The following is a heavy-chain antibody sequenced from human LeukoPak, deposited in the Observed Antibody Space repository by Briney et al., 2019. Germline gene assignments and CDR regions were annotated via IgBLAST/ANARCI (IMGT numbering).Heavy chain of an antibody. CDR1: GGTFSSYA. J-gene: IGHJ4*02. CDR2: IIPIFGTA. Sequence: GASVKVSCKASGGTFSSYAISWVRQAPGQGLEWMGGIIPIFGTANYAQKFQGRVTITADKSTSTAYMELSSLRSEDTAVYYCARDLLLIQPRLGFDYWGQGTLVTVSS. V-gene: IGHV1-69*06. D-gene: IGHD5-18*01. CDR3: ARDLLLIQPRLGFDY.